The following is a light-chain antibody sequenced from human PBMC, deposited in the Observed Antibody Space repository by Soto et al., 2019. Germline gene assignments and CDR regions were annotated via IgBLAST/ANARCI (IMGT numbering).Light chain of an antibody. V-gene: IGLV7-43*01. J-gene: IGLJ3*02. Sequence: QTVVTQDPSLTVSPGGTVTLTCASSAGAVTGGYHPNWFQQNPGQAPRALIYSTNNKYSWTPARFSGSLLGGKAALTLSGAQPEDEAEYYCLLYLGDSWVFGGGTKVTVL. CDR1: AGAVTGGYH. CDR3: LLYLGDSWV. CDR2: STN.